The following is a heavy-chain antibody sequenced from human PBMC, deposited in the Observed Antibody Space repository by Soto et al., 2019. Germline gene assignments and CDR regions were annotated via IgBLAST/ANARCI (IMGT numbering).Heavy chain of an antibody. D-gene: IGHD4-4*01. CDR3: AKDRHYSNGEGFDC. V-gene: IGHV3-9*01. J-gene: IGHJ4*02. CDR1: GFTFDDYA. Sequence: EVQLVESGGGLVQPGRSLRLSCAASGFTFDDYAMHWVRQAPGKGLEWVSGISWNSGSIGYADSVKGRFTISRDNATNSLYLERNSLGGVVTALYYCAKDRHYSNGEGFDCWGQGTLVTVSS. CDR2: ISWNSGSI.